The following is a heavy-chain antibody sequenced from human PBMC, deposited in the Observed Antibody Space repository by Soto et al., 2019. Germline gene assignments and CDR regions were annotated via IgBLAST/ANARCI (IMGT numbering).Heavy chain of an antibody. V-gene: IGHV5-10-1*01. D-gene: IGHD5-18*01. J-gene: IGHJ6*02. Sequence: GESLKISCKGSGYSFTSYWISWVRQMPGKGLEWMGRIDPSDSYTNYSPSFQGHVTISADKSISTAYLQWSSLKASDTAMYYCATVPRGYSYGSARLVQQYYYYGMDVWGQGTTVTVSS. CDR1: GYSFTSYW. CDR3: ATVPRGYSYGSARLVQQYYYYGMDV. CDR2: IDPSDSYT.